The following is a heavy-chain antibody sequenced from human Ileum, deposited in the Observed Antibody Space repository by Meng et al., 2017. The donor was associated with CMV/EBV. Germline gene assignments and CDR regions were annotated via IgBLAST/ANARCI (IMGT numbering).Heavy chain of an antibody. Sequence: SGSTFTGYYMHWVRQAPGQGLEWMGWINPNSGGTNYAQKFQGRVTMTRDTSISTAYMELSRLRSDDTAVYYCAREGFAAGKGNWFDPWGQGTLVTVSS. CDR3: AREGFAAGKGNWFDP. J-gene: IGHJ5*02. CDR1: GSTFTGYY. CDR2: INPNSGGT. V-gene: IGHV1-2*02. D-gene: IGHD6-13*01.